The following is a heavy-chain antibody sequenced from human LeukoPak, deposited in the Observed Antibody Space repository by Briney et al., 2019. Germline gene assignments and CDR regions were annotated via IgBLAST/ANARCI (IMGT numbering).Heavy chain of an antibody. CDR2: ISGSGGST. V-gene: IGHV3-23*01. D-gene: IGHD3-9*01. J-gene: IGHJ4*02. Sequence: GGSLRLSCAASGFTFSSYAMSWVPQAPGKGLEWVSAISGSGGSTYYADSVKGRFTISRDNSKNTLYLQMNSLRAEDTAVYYCAKARYLDVEYYFDYWGQGTLVTVSS. CDR1: GFTFSSYA. CDR3: AKARYLDVEYYFDY.